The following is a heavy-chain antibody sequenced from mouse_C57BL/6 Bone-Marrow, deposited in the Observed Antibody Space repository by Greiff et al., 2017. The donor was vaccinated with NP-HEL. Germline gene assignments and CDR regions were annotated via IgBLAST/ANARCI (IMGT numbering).Heavy chain of an antibody. J-gene: IGHJ4*01. Sequence: EVKLMESGGGLVQPGGSLKLSCAASGFTFSDYYMYWVRQTPEKRLEWVAYISNGGGSTYYPATVKGRFTISRDNAKNTLYLQMSRLKSEDTAMYYCARRGNDGYYEAMDCWGQGASVTVST. D-gene: IGHD2-3*01. CDR2: ISNGGGST. CDR1: GFTFSDYY. CDR3: ARRGNDGYYEAMDC. V-gene: IGHV5-12*01.